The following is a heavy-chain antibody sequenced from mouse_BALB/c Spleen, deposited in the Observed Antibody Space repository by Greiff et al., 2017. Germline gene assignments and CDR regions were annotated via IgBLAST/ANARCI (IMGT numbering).Heavy chain of an antibody. Sequence: VQLQQSGPGLVAPSQSLSITCTVSGFSLTSYGVHWVRQPPGKGLEWLGVIWAGGSTNYNSALMSRLSISKDNSKSQVFLKMNSLQTDDTAMYYCARGIYYGSREFAYWGQGTLVTVSA. CDR2: IWAGGST. J-gene: IGHJ3*01. CDR3: ARGIYYGSREFAY. V-gene: IGHV2-9*02. D-gene: IGHD1-1*01. CDR1: GFSLTSYG.